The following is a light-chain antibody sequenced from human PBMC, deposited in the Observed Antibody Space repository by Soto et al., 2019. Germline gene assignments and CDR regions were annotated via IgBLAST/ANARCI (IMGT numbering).Light chain of an antibody. CDR1: DSNIGSNT. Sequence: QLVLTQPPSASGTPGQRVTISCSGSDSNIGSNTVNWYQQLPGTAPKLLIYSNNKRPSGVPDRFSGSKSGTSASLAISGLQSEYEADYYCAGWDDSLNGNWVFGGGTKLTVL. V-gene: IGLV1-44*01. J-gene: IGLJ3*02. CDR3: AGWDDSLNGNWV. CDR2: SNN.